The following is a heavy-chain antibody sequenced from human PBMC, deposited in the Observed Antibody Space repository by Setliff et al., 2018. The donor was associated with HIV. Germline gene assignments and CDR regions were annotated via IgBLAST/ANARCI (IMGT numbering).Heavy chain of an antibody. Sequence: SVKVSCKVSGYTLSELSVHWVRQAPGQGLEWMGGIIPIFGTAKYAQKFQGRVTITTDASTSAVYMELSSLRSEDTAVYYCTRQTYYYGSGSYFPPDYWGQGTLVTVSS. CDR2: IIPIFGTA. CDR1: GYTLSELS. CDR3: TRQTYYYGSGSYFPPDY. D-gene: IGHD3-10*01. V-gene: IGHV1-69*05. J-gene: IGHJ4*02.